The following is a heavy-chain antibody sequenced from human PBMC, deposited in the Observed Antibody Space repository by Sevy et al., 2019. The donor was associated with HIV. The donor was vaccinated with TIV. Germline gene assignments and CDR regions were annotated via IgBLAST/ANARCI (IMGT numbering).Heavy chain of an antibody. D-gene: IGHD1-26*01. J-gene: IGHJ4*02. Sequence: SETLSLTCTVSGGSITSLYWNWIRQPPGKGLEWIANIYYNGHINYNPSLKSRVTLSLDTSTNKFSLGLSSVTAAGTAMYYCAGENAWGRGYSWGQGTLVTVSS. V-gene: IGHV4-59*11. CDR1: GGSITSLY. CDR3: AGENAWGRGYS. CDR2: IYYNGHI.